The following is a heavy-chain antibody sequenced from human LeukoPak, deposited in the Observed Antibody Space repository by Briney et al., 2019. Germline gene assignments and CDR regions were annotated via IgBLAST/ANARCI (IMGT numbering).Heavy chain of an antibody. CDR1: GFTFSSYS. Sequence: PGGSLILSCAASGFTFSSYSMNWVRQAPGKGLEWVSSISSSSSYIYYADSVKGRFTISRDNAKNSLYLQMNSLRAEDTAVYYCARDSYEYYYGMDVWGQGTTVTVSS. CDR2: ISSSSSYI. J-gene: IGHJ6*02. D-gene: IGHD3-3*01. CDR3: ARDSYEYYYGMDV. V-gene: IGHV3-21*01.